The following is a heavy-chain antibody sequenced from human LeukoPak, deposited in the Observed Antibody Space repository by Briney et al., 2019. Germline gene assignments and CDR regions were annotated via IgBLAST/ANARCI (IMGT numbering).Heavy chain of an antibody. J-gene: IGHJ5*02. CDR2: IIPLFGTA. D-gene: IGHD3-10*01. V-gene: IGHV1-69*06. Sequence: SVKVSCKASGYTFTGYYMHWVRQAPGQGLEWMGGIIPLFGTANYGQKSQGRVTITADKSTSTAYMELSSLRSEDTAVYYCASSGLGGSGNYHRTWYNWFDPWGQGTLITVSS. CDR1: GYTFTGYY. CDR3: ASSGLGGSGNYHRTWYNWFDP.